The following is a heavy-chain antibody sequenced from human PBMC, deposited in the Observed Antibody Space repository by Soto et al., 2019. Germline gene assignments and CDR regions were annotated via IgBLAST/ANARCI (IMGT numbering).Heavy chain of an antibody. CDR1: GGSISSYY. CDR3: ARRYSSSLDV. CDR2: IYYSGST. Sequence: SETLSLTCTVSGGSISSYYWSWIRQPPGKGLEWIGYIYYSGSTNYNPSPKSRVTISVDTSKNQFSLKLSSVTAADTAVYYCARRYSSSLDVWGQGTTVTVSS. D-gene: IGHD6-13*01. J-gene: IGHJ6*02. V-gene: IGHV4-59*08.